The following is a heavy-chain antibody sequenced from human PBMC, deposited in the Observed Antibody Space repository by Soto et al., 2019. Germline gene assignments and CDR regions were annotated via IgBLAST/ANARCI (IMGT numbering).Heavy chain of an antibody. CDR2: IYNSGST. V-gene: IGHV4-59*01. J-gene: IGHJ4*02. CDR3: ARSDGRY. CDR1: GGSISSYY. Sequence: SETLSLTCTVSGGSISSYYWSWIRQPPGKGPEWIGYIYNSGSTNYNPSLKSRVTISVDTSKNQFSLKLSSVAAADTAVYYCARSDGRYWGQGTLVTVSS.